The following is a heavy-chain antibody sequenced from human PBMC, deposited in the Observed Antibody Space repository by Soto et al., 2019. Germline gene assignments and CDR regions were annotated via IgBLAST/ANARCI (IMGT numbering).Heavy chain of an antibody. D-gene: IGHD6-19*01. CDR3: ARVPGYSSGWAHY. CDR1: GYTFTSYG. V-gene: IGHV1-18*04. Sequence: PSVKVSCKASGYTFTSYGISWVRQAPGQGLEWMGWISTYNGKTDYAQILQGRVTMTTVTSTSTAYMELRSLRSDDTAVYYCARVPGYSSGWAHYWGQGTLVTVSS. CDR2: ISTYNGKT. J-gene: IGHJ4*02.